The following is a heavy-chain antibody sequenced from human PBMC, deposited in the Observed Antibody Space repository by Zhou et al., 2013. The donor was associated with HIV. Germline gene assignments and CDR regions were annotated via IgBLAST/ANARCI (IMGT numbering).Heavy chain of an antibody. CDR3: ARGGLGGIQLWPHFDY. CDR1: GYTFTSYD. V-gene: IGHV1-8*03. Sequence: QVQLVQSGAEVKKAGASVKVSCKASGYTFTSYDINWVRQATGQGLEWMGWMNPNSGNTGYAQKFQGRVTITRNTSISTAYMELSRLRSDDTAVYYCARGGLGGIQLWPHFDYWGQGTLVTVSS. CDR2: MNPNSGNT. J-gene: IGHJ4*02. D-gene: IGHD5-18*01.